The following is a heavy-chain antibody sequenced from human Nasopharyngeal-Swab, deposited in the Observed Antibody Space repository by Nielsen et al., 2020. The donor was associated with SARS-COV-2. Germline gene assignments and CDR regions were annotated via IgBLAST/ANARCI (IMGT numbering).Heavy chain of an antibody. D-gene: IGHD5-12*01. CDR1: GFTFSSYS. CDR2: MSISSSYI. V-gene: IGHV3-21*01. J-gene: IGHJ4*02. Sequence: GGSLRLSCAASGFTFSSYSMNWVRQAPGKGLEWVSSMSISSSYIYYADSVKGRFTISRDNAKNSLYLQMNSLRAEDTAVYYCARDYADWGYSGYDYFDYWGQGTLVTVSS. CDR3: ARDYADWGYSGYDYFDY.